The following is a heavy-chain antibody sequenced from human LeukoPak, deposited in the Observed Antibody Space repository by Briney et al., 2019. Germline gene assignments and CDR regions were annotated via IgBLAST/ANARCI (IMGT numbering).Heavy chain of an antibody. D-gene: IGHD1-26*01. J-gene: IGHJ4*02. CDR2: IRSCSSTYI. CDR1: GLPFSSHS. V-gene: IGHV3-21*01. CDR3: ARKGATTSASHFDY. Sequence: GGSLRLSCATSGLPFSSHSMNRVRQAPGWGLEWVSSIRSCSSTYIHYADAMKGRFTIFRVNAKNSLFLQMNSLRAEDTAVYYCARKGATTSASHFDYWGQGPLATVSS.